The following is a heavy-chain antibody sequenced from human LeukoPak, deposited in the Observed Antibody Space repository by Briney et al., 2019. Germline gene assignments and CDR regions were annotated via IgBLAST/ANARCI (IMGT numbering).Heavy chain of an antibody. D-gene: IGHD3-22*01. J-gene: IGHJ4*02. CDR3: AIGAGSSGYYYFDY. CDR1: GFTFSSYG. Sequence: PGVSLRLSCAASGFTFSSYGVSWVRQARGKGLEWVTAISGSGGNTYYADCVKGRFTISRDNSKNTLYLQMNSLRAEDTAVYFCAIGAGSSGYYYFDYWGQGTLVTVSS. CDR2: ISGSGGNT. V-gene: IGHV3-23*01.